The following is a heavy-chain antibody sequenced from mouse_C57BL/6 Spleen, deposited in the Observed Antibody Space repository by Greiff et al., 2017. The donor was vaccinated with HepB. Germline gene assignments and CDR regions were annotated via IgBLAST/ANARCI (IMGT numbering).Heavy chain of an antibody. J-gene: IGHJ3*01. CDR3: ANYYGSLAWFAY. V-gene: IGHV5-17*01. D-gene: IGHD1-1*01. CDR1: GFTFSDYG. CDR2: ISSGSSTI. Sequence: VQLQQSGGGLVKPGGSLKLSCAASGFTFSDYGMHWVRQAPEKGLEWVAYISSGSSTIYYADTVKGRFTISRDNAKNTLFLQMTSLRSEDTAMYYCANYYGSLAWFAYWGQGTLVTVSA.